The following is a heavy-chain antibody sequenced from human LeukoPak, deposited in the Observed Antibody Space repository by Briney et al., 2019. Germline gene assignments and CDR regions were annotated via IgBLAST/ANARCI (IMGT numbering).Heavy chain of an antibody. CDR3: ARDVGGRYFEGPLYYYYMDV. Sequence: SVKVSCKASGGTFSSYAISWVRQAPGQGREWMGGIIPIVGTANYAQKFQNRVTITTYESTSTAYMELSILRSEDTAVYYCARDVGGRYFEGPLYYYYMDVWGKGTTVTVSS. V-gene: IGHV1-69*05. CDR2: IIPIVGTA. J-gene: IGHJ6*03. D-gene: IGHD3-9*01. CDR1: GGTFSSYA.